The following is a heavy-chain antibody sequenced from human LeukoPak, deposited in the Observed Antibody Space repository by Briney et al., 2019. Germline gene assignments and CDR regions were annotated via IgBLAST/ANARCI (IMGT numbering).Heavy chain of an antibody. CDR2: ISYDGSNK. D-gene: IGHD2-15*01. Sequence: GGSLRLSCAASGFTFSSYGMHWVRQAPGKGLEWVAVISYDGSNKYCADSVKGRFTISRDNSKNTLYLQMNSLRAEDTAVYYCANLVVVAVNDAFDIWGQGTMVTVSS. V-gene: IGHV3-30*18. J-gene: IGHJ3*02. CDR1: GFTFSSYG. CDR3: ANLVVVAVNDAFDI.